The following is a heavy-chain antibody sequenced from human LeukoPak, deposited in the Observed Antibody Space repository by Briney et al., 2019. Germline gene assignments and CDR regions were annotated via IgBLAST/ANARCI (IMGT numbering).Heavy chain of an antibody. D-gene: IGHD2-15*01. Sequence: GGSLRLSCAASGFTFSSYSMNWVRQAPVKALEWVSYISSSSSTIYYADSVKGRFTISRDNSKNTLYLQMNSLRAEDTAVYYCARDDRWLLGPDYWGQETLVTVSS. V-gene: IGHV3-48*01. CDR2: ISSSSSTI. CDR3: ARDDRWLLGPDY. CDR1: GFTFSSYS. J-gene: IGHJ4*02.